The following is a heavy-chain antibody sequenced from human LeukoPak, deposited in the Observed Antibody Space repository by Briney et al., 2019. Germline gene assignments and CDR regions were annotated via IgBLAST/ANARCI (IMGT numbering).Heavy chain of an antibody. V-gene: IGHV4-39*07. Sequence: SETLSLTCTVSGGSSSSSTYYWGWIRQPPGKGLEWIGSITYSGSTYYNPSLKSRVTISVDTSKNQFSLKLISVTAADTAVYYSARDLDYYDSTWFDPWGQGTLVTVSS. CDR2: ITYSGST. CDR3: ARDLDYYDSTWFDP. D-gene: IGHD3-22*01. J-gene: IGHJ5*02. CDR1: GGSSSSSTYY.